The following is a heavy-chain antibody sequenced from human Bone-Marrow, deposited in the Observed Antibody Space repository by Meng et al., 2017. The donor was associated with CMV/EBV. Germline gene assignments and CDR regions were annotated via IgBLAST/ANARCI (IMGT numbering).Heavy chain of an antibody. CDR2: IRYDGSNK. V-gene: IGHV3-30*02. Sequence: GGSLRLSCAASGFTFSSYGMHWVRQAPGKGLEWVAFIRYDGSNKYYADSVKGRFTISRDNSKNTLYLQMNSLRAEDTAVYYCARDAVPAARVSYFDYWGQGTLVTVSS. J-gene: IGHJ4*02. D-gene: IGHD2-2*01. CDR3: ARDAVPAARVSYFDY. CDR1: GFTFSSYG.